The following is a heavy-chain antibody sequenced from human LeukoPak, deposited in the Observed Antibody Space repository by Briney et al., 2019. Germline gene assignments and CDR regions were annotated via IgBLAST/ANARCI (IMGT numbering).Heavy chain of an antibody. CDR3: ARWGIAVAFDY. CDR1: GVSISSGDYY. Sequence: SETLSLTCTVSGVSISSGDYYWSWIRQPPGKGLEWIGYIYYSGSTYYNPSLKSRVTISVDTSKNQFSLKLSSVTAADTAVYYCARWGIAVAFDYWGQGTLVTVSS. V-gene: IGHV4-30-4*08. J-gene: IGHJ4*02. CDR2: IYYSGST. D-gene: IGHD6-19*01.